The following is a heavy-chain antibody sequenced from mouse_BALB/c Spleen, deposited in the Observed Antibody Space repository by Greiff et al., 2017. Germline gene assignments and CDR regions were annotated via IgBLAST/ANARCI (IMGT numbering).Heavy chain of an antibody. V-gene: IGHV5-9*03. D-gene: IGHD2-12*01. J-gene: IGHJ4*01. CDR2: ISSGGGNT. Sequence: EVHLVESGGGLVKPGGSLKLSCAASGFTFSSYTMSWVRQTPEKRLEWVATISSGGGNTYYPDSVKGRFTISRDNAKNNLYLQMSSLRSEDTALYYCARSYNYAMDYWGQGTSGTVSS. CDR1: GFTFSSYT. CDR3: ARSYNYAMDY.